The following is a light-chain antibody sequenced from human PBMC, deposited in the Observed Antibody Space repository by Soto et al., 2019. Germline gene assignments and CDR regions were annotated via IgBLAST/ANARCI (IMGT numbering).Light chain of an antibody. CDR3: QQYNNWPSIT. V-gene: IGKV3-15*01. CDR1: QSVSSN. Sequence: EIVMTQSPATLSVSPGERATLSCRASQSVSSNLAWYQQKPGQAPRLLIYGASTRATGIPARFSGSGSGTEFTLTISSLQSEDFAVYYCQQYNNWPSITF. CDR2: GAS. J-gene: IGKJ5*01.